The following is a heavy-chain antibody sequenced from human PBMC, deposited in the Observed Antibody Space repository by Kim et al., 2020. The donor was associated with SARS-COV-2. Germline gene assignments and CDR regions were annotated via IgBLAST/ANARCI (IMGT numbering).Heavy chain of an antibody. D-gene: IGHD6-19*01. CDR3: ARGKEYSSGRGFDY. Sequence: NPSLQSRVTMSVDTSKNQFSLNLSSVIAADTAVYYCARGKEYSSGRGFDYWGHGTLVTVSS. V-gene: IGHV4-4*07. J-gene: IGHJ4*01.